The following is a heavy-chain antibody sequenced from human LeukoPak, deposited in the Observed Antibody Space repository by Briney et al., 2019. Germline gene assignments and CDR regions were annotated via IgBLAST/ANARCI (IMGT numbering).Heavy chain of an antibody. CDR1: GFAFSSYG. J-gene: IGHJ4*02. Sequence: GGSLRLSCAASGFAFSSYGMSWVRQAPGKGLEWVSAISGSGGSTYYADSVKGRFTISRDNSKNTLYLQMSSLRAEDTAVYYCAKTYDSSGYYHDYWGQGTLVTVSS. CDR2: ISGSGGST. D-gene: IGHD3-22*01. V-gene: IGHV3-23*01. CDR3: AKTYDSSGYYHDY.